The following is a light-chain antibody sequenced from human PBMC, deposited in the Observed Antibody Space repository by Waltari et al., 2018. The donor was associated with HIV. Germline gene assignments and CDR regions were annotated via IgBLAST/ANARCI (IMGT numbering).Light chain of an antibody. V-gene: IGLV1-40*01. CDR2: INI. CDR3: QSYDSRLTVWV. J-gene: IGLJ3*02. Sequence: QSVLTQPASVSGALGQRVTISCTGSSSNIGADYDVHWYQQFPGAAPKLLIYININRPSGVPDLCAGSKSGTSASLASTGLQAEDEADYYCQSYDSRLTVWVFGGGTKVTVL. CDR1: SSNIGADYD.